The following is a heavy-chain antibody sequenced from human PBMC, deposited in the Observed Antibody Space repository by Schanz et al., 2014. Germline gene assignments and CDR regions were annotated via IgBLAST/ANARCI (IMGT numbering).Heavy chain of an antibody. V-gene: IGHV1-18*04. CDR1: GYTFTSYG. Sequence: QVQLVQSGAEVKKPGASVKVSCKASGYTFTSYGISWVRHAPGQGPEWMGWISDYNADTKYAQKVQGRVTMTTDTSTSTAYMELRSLRSDDTAVYYCAGATYSSSWYGGSEYFQHWGQGTLVTVSS. CDR2: ISDYNADT. CDR3: AGATYSSSWYGGSEYFQH. J-gene: IGHJ1*01. D-gene: IGHD6-13*01.